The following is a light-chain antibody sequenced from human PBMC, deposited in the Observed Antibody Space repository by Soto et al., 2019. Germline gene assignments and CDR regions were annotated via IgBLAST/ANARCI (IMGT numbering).Light chain of an antibody. V-gene: IGLV1-40*01. CDR2: GNS. J-gene: IGLJ3*02. Sequence: QSVLTQPPSVSGAPGQRVTISCTGSSSNIGAGYDVHWYQQLPGTAPKLLIYGNSNRPSGVPDRFSGSKSGTSDSLAITGLQAEDEADYYCQSYDSSLSGSGVFGGGTKLNVL. CDR1: SSNIGAGYD. CDR3: QSYDSSLSGSGV.